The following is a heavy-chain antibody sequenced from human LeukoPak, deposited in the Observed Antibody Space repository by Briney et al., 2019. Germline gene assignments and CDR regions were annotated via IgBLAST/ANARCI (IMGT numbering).Heavy chain of an antibody. CDR3: AKDPSSGYDDGDAFDI. V-gene: IGHV3-23*01. CDR2: ISGSGGST. Sequence: GGSLRLSCAASGFTFSSYAMSWVRQAPGKGLEWVSTISGSGGSTYYADSEKGRFTISRDNSKNTLYLQMNSLRAEDTALYYCAKDPSSGYDDGDAFDIWGQGTMVTVSS. CDR1: GFTFSSYA. D-gene: IGHD3-10*01. J-gene: IGHJ3*02.